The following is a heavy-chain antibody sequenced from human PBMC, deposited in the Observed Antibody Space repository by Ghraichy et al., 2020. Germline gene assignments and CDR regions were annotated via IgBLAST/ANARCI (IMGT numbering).Heavy chain of an antibody. CDR2: IYYSGST. V-gene: IGHV4-59*01. J-gene: IGHJ2*01. D-gene: IGHD3-3*01. CDR3: ARTVWSGYYQYWYFDL. Sequence: SETLSLTCTVSGGSISSYYWSWIRQLPGKGLEWIGYIYYSGSTNYNPSLKSRVTISVDTSKNQFSLKLSSVTAADTAVYYCARTVWSGYYQYWYFDLWGRGTLVTVSS. CDR1: GGSISSYY.